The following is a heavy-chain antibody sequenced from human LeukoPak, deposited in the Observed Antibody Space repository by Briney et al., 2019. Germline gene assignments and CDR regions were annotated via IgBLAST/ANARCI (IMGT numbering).Heavy chain of an antibody. Sequence: SETLSLTCTVSGGSISSSSYYWGWIRQPPGKGLEWIGSIYYSGSTYYNPSLKSRVTISVDTSKNQFSLKLSSVTAVDTAVYYCARQLPFRGAYQGYFDYWGQGTLVTVSS. CDR1: GGSISSSSYY. V-gene: IGHV4-39*01. J-gene: IGHJ4*02. CDR3: ARQLPFRGAYQGYFDY. CDR2: IYYSGST. D-gene: IGHD3-10*01.